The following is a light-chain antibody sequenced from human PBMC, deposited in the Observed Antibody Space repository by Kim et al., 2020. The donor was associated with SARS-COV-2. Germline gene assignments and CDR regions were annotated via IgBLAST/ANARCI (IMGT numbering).Light chain of an antibody. CDR1: QSVSSGY. J-gene: IGKJ1*01. CDR2: GAS. CDR3: EQYTVSPWT. Sequence: EIVLTQSPGTLSLSPGERATLSCRASQSVSSGYLAWYQQKPGQAPRLLIYGASSRATGVPDRFSGSGSGTDFILTISRLEPEDLAVYYCEQYTVSPWTFGQGTKVDIK. V-gene: IGKV3-20*01.